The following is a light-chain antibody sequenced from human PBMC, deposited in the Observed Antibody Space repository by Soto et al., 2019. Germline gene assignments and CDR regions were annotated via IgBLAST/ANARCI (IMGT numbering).Light chain of an antibody. Sequence: DIQMTQSPSTLSASVGDRVIITCRASQSISSWLAWYQQKPGKAPKLLIYKASTLESGVPSRFSGSGSGTDFTLTISSLQPDDFATYYCQQYDTYWTFCQGTKGEIK. CDR1: QSISSW. V-gene: IGKV1-5*03. CDR2: KAS. CDR3: QQYDTYWT. J-gene: IGKJ1*01.